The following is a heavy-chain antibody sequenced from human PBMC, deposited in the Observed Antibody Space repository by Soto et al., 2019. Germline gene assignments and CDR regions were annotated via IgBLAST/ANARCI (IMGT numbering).Heavy chain of an antibody. Sequence: SETLSLTCTVFGGSISGYYWSWIRQPPGKGLEWVGCISYTGNTNYNPSLQSRITISLDTSKNQFSPKLNSVTAADTAVYYCARDGMSLPTIRFDPWGQGTLVTVSS. D-gene: IGHD1-1*01. J-gene: IGHJ5*02. CDR3: ARDGMSLPTIRFDP. CDR1: GGSISGYY. V-gene: IGHV4-4*08. CDR2: ISYTGNT.